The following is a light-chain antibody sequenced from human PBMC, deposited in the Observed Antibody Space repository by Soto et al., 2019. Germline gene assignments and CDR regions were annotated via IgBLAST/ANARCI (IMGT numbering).Light chain of an antibody. CDR2: GAS. CDR3: HQSYITPWT. Sequence: DMQMTQSPPSLSASVGDRVTITRRTSQSISNYLNWYQQKPGKAPELLIYGASSLQSGVPSRFSGSGSGTDFTLTISSLQPEDFATYYCHQSYITPWTFGQGTKVDIK. CDR1: QSISNY. J-gene: IGKJ1*01. V-gene: IGKV1-39*01.